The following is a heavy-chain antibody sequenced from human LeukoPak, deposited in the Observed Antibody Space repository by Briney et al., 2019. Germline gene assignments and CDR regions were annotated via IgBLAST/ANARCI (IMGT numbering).Heavy chain of an antibody. D-gene: IGHD7-27*01. CDR1: GFAFSSYS. Sequence: GGSLRLSCAASGFAFSSYSMNWVRQAPGKGLEWISYLTRDSNIISYADSVKGRFTISRDNAKNSLYLHMNSLRAEDTAVYYCARDLNWAFDYWGQGTLVTVSS. CDR2: LTRDSNII. J-gene: IGHJ4*02. V-gene: IGHV3-48*01. CDR3: ARDLNWAFDY.